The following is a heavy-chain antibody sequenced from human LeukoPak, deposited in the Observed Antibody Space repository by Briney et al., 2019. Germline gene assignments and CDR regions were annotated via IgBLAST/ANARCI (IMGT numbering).Heavy chain of an antibody. CDR1: GFTVSSNY. CDR2: IYSGGST. CDR3: ARVREWELLSFDY. Sequence: GGSLRLSCAASGFTVSSNYMSWVRQAPGKGLEWISVIYSGGSTYYADSVKGRFTISRDNSKNTLYLQMNSLRAEDTAVYYCARVREWELLSFDYWGQGTLVTVSS. D-gene: IGHD1-26*01. V-gene: IGHV3-53*01. J-gene: IGHJ4*02.